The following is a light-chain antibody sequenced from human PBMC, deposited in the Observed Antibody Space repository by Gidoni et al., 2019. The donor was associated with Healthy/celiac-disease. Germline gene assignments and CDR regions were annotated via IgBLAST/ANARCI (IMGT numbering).Light chain of an antibody. CDR1: QSVSSSY. Sequence: ETVLTQSPGTLSLSPGERATLSCRASQSVSSSYLAWYQQKPSQAPRLLIYGASSRATGIPDRFSGSGSGTDFTLTISRLGPEDFAVYYCQQYGSSPPLTFGGGTKVEIK. CDR2: GAS. V-gene: IGKV3-20*01. J-gene: IGKJ4*01. CDR3: QQYGSSPPLT.